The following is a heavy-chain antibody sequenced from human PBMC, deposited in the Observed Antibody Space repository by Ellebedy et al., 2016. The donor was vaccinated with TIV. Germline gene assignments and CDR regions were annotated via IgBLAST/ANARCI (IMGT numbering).Heavy chain of an antibody. CDR1: GDSINNYF. CDR2: VHHSGST. V-gene: IGHV4-59*01. D-gene: IGHD3-9*01. J-gene: IGHJ6*02. CDR3: ARDPTDVLTGQIYGMDV. Sequence: MPSETLSLTCTVSGDSINNYFWTWIRQPPGKGLEWIGYVHHSGSTSYNPSLKSRVTISLDASKSQFSLKLSSVTAADPAVYYCARDPTDVLTGQIYGMDVWGQGTTVTVSS.